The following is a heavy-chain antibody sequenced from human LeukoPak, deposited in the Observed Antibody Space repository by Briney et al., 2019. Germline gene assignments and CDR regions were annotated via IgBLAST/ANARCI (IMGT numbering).Heavy chain of an antibody. CDR2: IYYSGST. Sequence: PSETLSLTCTVSGGSISSSSYYWGWIRQPPGKGLEWIGSIYYSGSTYYNPSLKSRVTISVDTSKNQFSLKLSSVTAADTAVYYCVRRVWFGELFAAFDYWGQGTLVTVSS. CDR3: VRRVWFGELFAAFDY. D-gene: IGHD3-10*01. CDR1: GGSISSSSYY. V-gene: IGHV4-39*07. J-gene: IGHJ4*02.